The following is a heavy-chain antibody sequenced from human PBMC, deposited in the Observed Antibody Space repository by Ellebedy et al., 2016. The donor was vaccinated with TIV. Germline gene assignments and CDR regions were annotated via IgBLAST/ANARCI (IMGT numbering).Heavy chain of an antibody. V-gene: IGHV4-34*01. CDR3: ARGLSPRRDYYYGMDV. CDR1: GGSFSGYY. Sequence: SETLSLTXAVYGGSFSGYYWSWIRQPPGKGLEWIGEINHSGSTNYNPSLKSRVTISVDTSKNQFSLKLSSVTAADTAVYYCARGLSPRRDYYYGMDVWGQGTTVTVSS. J-gene: IGHJ6*02. CDR2: INHSGST.